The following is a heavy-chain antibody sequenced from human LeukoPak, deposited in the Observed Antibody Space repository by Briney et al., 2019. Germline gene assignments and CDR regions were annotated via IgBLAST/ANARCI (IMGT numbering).Heavy chain of an antibody. CDR2: ISGDGFGT. J-gene: IGHJ4*02. Sequence: GGSLRLSCAASGFTFSTYAMSWVRQAPGKGLEWVSAISGDGFGTFYADSVKGRFTISRDNSKNTLHLQMNSLRAEDTAVYYCARRLAQTKGFDYWGQGTLVTVSS. V-gene: IGHV3-23*01. CDR3: ARRLAQTKGFDY. D-gene: IGHD2-21*01. CDR1: GFTFSTYA.